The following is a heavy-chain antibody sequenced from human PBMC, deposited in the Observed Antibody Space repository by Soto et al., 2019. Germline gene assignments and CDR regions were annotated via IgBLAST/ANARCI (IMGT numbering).Heavy chain of an antibody. CDR1: GGTFSSYA. J-gene: IGHJ4*02. V-gene: IGHV1-69*13. CDR2: IIPIFGTA. Sequence: SVKVSCKASGGTFSSYAISWVRQAPGQGLEWMGGIIPIFGTANYAQKFQGRVTITADESTSTAYMELSSLRSEDTAEYYCARGLFLYYYGSGTYFDYWGQGTLVTVSS. D-gene: IGHD3-10*01. CDR3: ARGLFLYYYGSGTYFDY.